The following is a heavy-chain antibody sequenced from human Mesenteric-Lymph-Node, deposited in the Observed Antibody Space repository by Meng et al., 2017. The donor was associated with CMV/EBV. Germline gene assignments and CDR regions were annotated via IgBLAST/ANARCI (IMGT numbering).Heavy chain of an antibody. V-gene: IGHV1-69*10. CDR2: IIPVLNIV. D-gene: IGHD6-13*01. J-gene: IGHJ4*02. Sequence: SAKVSCKASGGTFTNYAINWVRQAPGQGLEWMGGIIPVLNIVNYAKKFRGRVTITADTSTTTAFLDLSSLRSEDTAVYYCARVPQQLVRGYFDSWGQGTLVTVSS. CDR1: GGTFTNYA. CDR3: ARVPQQLVRGYFDS.